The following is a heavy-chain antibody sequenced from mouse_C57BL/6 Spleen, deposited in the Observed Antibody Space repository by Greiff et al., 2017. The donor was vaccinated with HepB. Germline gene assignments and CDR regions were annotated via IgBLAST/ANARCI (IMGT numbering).Heavy chain of an antibody. V-gene: IGHV1-58*01. Sequence: EVQRVESGAELVRPGSSVKMSCKTSGYTFTSYGINWVKQRPGQGLEWIGYIYIGNGYTEYNEKFKGKATLTSDTSSSTAYMQLSSLTSEDSAIYFCARSRQLRSYYFDYWGQGTTLTVSS. CDR2: IYIGNGYT. CDR1: GYTFTSYG. J-gene: IGHJ2*01. D-gene: IGHD3-2*02. CDR3: ARSRQLRSYYFDY.